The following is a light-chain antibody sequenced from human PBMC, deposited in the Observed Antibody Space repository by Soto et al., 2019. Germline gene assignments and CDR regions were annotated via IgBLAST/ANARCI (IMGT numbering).Light chain of an antibody. CDR3: QQCSSYPVT. J-gene: IGKJ4*01. Sequence: DIRLTQSPSSLSASVGDRVTITCRASEDIDYYVAWFQQKPGKAPRSLISSASGLLTGVPSRFSGSGSGTDFTLTISSLQPDDSAMYYCQQCSSYPVTFGGGTRVEVK. CDR1: EDIDYY. V-gene: IGKV1-16*01. CDR2: SAS.